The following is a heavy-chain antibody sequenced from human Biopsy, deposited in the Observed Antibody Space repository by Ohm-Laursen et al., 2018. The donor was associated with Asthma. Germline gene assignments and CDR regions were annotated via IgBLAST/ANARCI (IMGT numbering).Heavy chain of an antibody. J-gene: IGHJ6*02. V-gene: IGHV3-48*02. CDR2: ISSSSSTI. Sequence: SLRLSCSAPGFTFSSYSMNWVRQAPGKGLEWVSYISSSSSTIYYADSVKGRFTISRDNAKNSLYLQMNSLGDEDTAVYYCAGDAGYCGGDCYSLLEYYYYYYGMDVWGQGTTVTVSS. CDR3: AGDAGYCGGDCYSLLEYYYYYYGMDV. CDR1: GFTFSSYS. D-gene: IGHD2-21*02.